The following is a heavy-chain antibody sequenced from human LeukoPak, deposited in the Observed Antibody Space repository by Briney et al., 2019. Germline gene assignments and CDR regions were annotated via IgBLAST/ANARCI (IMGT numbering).Heavy chain of an antibody. CDR1: GYTFTGYY. J-gene: IGHJ4*02. CDR2: INPNRGGT. V-gene: IGHV1-2*02. D-gene: IGHD3-22*01. CDR3: ARTRRGDSSGYYYY. Sequence: ASVKVSCKASGYTFTGYYMHWVRQAPGQGLEWMGWINPNRGGTNYAQKFQGRVTMTRDTSISTAYMELSRLRSDDTAVYYCARTRRGDSSGYYYYWGQGTLVTVSS.